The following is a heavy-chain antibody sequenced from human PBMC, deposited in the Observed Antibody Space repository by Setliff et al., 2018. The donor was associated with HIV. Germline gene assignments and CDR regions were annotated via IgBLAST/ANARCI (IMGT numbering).Heavy chain of an antibody. V-gene: IGHV3-23*01. CDR1: GFTFSSYA. CDR3: ARETRPGLTRSGFDY. CDR2: ISGSGGST. D-gene: IGHD1-1*01. J-gene: IGHJ4*02. Sequence: PGGSLRLSCAASGFTFSSYAMSWVRQAPGKGLEWVSAISGSGGSTYYADSVKGRFTISRDNSKNTLYLQMNSLRVEDTAVYYCARETRPGLTRSGFDYWGQGTLVTVSS.